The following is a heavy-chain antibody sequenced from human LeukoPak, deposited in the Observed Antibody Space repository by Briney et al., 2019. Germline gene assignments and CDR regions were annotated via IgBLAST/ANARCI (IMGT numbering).Heavy chain of an antibody. V-gene: IGHV1-3*03. CDR1: GYTFTSYA. CDR3: ARDATIFRRNDAFDI. CDR2: INAGNGNT. D-gene: IGHD3-9*01. Sequence: ASVKVSCKASGYTFTSYAMHWVRQAPGQRLEWMGWINAGNGNTKYSQEFQGRVTITRDTSASTAYMEPSSLRSEDMAVYYCARDATIFRRNDAFDIWGQGTMVTVSS. J-gene: IGHJ3*02.